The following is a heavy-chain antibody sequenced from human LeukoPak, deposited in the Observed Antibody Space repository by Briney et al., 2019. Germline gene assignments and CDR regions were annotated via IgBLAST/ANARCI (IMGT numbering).Heavy chain of an antibody. D-gene: IGHD3-9*01. V-gene: IGHV3-30*03. CDR3: AAAVRYFWVFDY. CDR1: GFTFSSYG. Sequence: GGSLRLSCAASGFTFSSYGMHWVRQAPGKGLEWVAVISYDGSNKYYADSVKGRFTISRDNSKNTLYLQMNSLRAEDTAVYYCAAAVRYFWVFDYWGQGTLVTVSS. J-gene: IGHJ4*02. CDR2: ISYDGSNK.